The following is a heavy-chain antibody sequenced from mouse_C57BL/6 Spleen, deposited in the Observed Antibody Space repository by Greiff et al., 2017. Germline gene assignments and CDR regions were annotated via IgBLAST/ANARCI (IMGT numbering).Heavy chain of an antibody. CDR3: ARGGYGYAMDY. J-gene: IGHJ4*01. V-gene: IGHV1-52*01. CDR1: GYTFTSYW. CDR2: IDPSDSET. D-gene: IGHD3-1*01. Sequence: QVQLKQPGAELVRPGSSVKLSCKASGYTFTSYWMHWVKQRPMQGLEWIGNIDPSDSETHYNQKFKDKATLTVDKSSSTSYMQLSSLTSEDSAVYYCARGGYGYAMDYWGQGTSVTVSS.